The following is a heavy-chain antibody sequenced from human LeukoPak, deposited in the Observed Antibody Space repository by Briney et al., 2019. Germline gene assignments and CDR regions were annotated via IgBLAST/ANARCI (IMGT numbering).Heavy chain of an antibody. D-gene: IGHD3-3*01. CDR2: ISSSGSTI. V-gene: IGHV3-11*01. Sequence: GGSLRLSCAASGFTFSDYYVSWIRQAPGKGLEWVSYISSSGSTIYYADSVKGRFTISRDNAKNSLYLQMNSLRAEDTALYYCAKGYYDFWSGYVGNWFDPWGQGTLVTVSS. J-gene: IGHJ5*02. CDR1: GFTFSDYY. CDR3: AKGYYDFWSGYVGNWFDP.